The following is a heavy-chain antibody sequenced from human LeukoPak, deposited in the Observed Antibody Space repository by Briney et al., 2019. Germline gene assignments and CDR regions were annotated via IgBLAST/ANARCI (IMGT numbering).Heavy chain of an antibody. CDR1: GGSISSYY. Sequence: SETLSLTCTVSGGSISSYYWSWIRQPPGKGLEWIGYIYYSGSTNYNPPLKSRVTISVDTSKNQFSLKLSSVTAADTAVYYCAKGIAARLFAFDIWGQGTMVTVSS. J-gene: IGHJ3*02. CDR3: AKGIAARLFAFDI. CDR2: IYYSGST. V-gene: IGHV4-59*12. D-gene: IGHD6-6*01.